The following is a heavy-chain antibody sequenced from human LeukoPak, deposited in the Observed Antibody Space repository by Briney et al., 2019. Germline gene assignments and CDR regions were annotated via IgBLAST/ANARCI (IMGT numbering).Heavy chain of an antibody. J-gene: IGHJ4*02. V-gene: IGHV3-33*06. CDR2: IWYDGSNK. Sequence: GRSLRLSCAASGFTFSSYGMHWVRQAPGKGLEWVAVIWYDGSNKYYADSVKGRFTISRDNSKNTLYLQMNSLRAEDTAVYYCAKLKYYYDSSGYYYGDRNYYFDYWGQGTLVIVSS. D-gene: IGHD3-22*01. CDR1: GFTFSSYG. CDR3: AKLKYYYDSSGYYYGDRNYYFDY.